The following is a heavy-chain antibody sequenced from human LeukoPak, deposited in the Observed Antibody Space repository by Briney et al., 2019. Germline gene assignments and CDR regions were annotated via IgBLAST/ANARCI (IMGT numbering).Heavy chain of an antibody. Sequence: SVKVSCKASGGTFSSYAISWVRQAPGQGLEWMGGIIPIFGTANYAQKFQGRVTITADKSTSTAYMELSSLRFEDTAVYYCASPLSGWFGFDYWGQGTLVTVSS. D-gene: IGHD2-15*01. CDR2: IIPIFGTA. J-gene: IGHJ4*02. CDR3: ASPLSGWFGFDY. CDR1: GGTFSSYA. V-gene: IGHV1-69*06.